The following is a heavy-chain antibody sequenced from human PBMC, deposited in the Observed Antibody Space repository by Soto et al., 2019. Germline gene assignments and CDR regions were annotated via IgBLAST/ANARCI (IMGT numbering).Heavy chain of an antibody. D-gene: IGHD6-13*01. CDR3: AGSFSSSWIFQH. CDR1: GGSISSYY. V-gene: IGHV4-59*01. Sequence: SETLSLTCTVSGGSISSYYWSWIRQPPGKGLEWIGYIYYSGSTNYNPSLKSRVTISVDTSKNQFSLKLSSVTAADTAVYYCAGSFSSSWIFQHWGQGTLVTVSS. J-gene: IGHJ1*01. CDR2: IYYSGST.